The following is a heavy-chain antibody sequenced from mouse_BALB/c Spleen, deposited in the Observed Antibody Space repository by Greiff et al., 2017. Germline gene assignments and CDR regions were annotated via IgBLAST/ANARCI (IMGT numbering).Heavy chain of an antibody. Sequence: EVQLVESGPGLVKPSQSLSLTCTVTGYSITSDYAWNWIRQFPGNKLEWMGYISYSGSTSYNPSLKSRISITRDTSKNQFFLQLNSVTTEDTATYYCARGGYPAWFAYWGQGTLVTVSA. CDR3: ARGGYPAWFAY. J-gene: IGHJ3*01. CDR1: GYSITSDYA. D-gene: IGHD2-14*01. V-gene: IGHV3-2*02. CDR2: ISYSGST.